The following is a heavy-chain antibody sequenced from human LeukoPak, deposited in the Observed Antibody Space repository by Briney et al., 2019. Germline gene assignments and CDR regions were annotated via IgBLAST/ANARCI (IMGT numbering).Heavy chain of an antibody. CDR3: ARVLVYDFWSGFDAFDI. J-gene: IGHJ3*02. Sequence: SETLSLTCTVSGGSISSSSYYWGWIRQPPGKGLEWVGSIYYSGSTYYNPSLKSRVTISVDTSKNQFSLKLSSVTAADTAVYYCARVLVYDFWSGFDAFDIWGQGTLVTVSS. CDR2: IYYSGST. CDR1: GGSISSSSYY. V-gene: IGHV4-39*01. D-gene: IGHD3-3*01.